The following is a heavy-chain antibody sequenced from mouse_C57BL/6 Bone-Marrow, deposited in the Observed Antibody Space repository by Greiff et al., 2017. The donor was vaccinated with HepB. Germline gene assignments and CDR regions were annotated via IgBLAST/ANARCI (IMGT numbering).Heavy chain of an antibody. CDR1: GFTFSSYA. J-gene: IGHJ1*03. Sequence: EVQGVESGGGLVKPGGSLKLSCAASGFTFSSYAMSWVRQTPEKRLEWVATISDGGSYTYYPDNVKGRFTISRDNAKNNLYLQMSHLKSEDTAMYYCARGGTTVVATYWYFDVWGTGTTVTVSS. D-gene: IGHD1-1*01. CDR3: ARGGTTVVATYWYFDV. CDR2: ISDGGSYT. V-gene: IGHV5-4*01.